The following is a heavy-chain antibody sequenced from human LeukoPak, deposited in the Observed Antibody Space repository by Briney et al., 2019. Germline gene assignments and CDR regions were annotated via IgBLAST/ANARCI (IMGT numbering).Heavy chain of an antibody. CDR2: SGGNI. V-gene: IGHV3-53*01. Sequence: SGGSLRLSCAASGFTVSSTYMSWVRQAPGKGLEWVSVSGGNIYYIDSVKGRFTISRDTSKNTLYLQANSLRAEDTAVYYCARGRPLLYSSGWSSDYWGQGALVTISS. CDR3: ARGRPLLYSSGWSSDY. CDR1: GFTVSSTY. D-gene: IGHD6-19*01. J-gene: IGHJ4*02.